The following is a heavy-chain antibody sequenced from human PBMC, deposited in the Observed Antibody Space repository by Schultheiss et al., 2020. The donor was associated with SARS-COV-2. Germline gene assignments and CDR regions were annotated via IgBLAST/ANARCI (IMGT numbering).Heavy chain of an antibody. D-gene: IGHD2-2*01. Sequence: SETLSLTCAVSGGSISSSNWWSWVRQPPGKGLEWFGEIYHSGSTNYNPSLKSRVTISVDKSKNQFSLKLSSVTAADTAVYYCARYDCSSTSCYQGDAFDIWGQGTMVTVSS. CDR1: GGSISSSNW. CDR3: ARYDCSSTSCYQGDAFDI. J-gene: IGHJ3*02. V-gene: IGHV4-4*02. CDR2: IYHSGST.